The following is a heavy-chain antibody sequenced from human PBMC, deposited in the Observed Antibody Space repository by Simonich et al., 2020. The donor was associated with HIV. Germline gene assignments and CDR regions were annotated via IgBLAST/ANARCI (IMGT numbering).Heavy chain of an antibody. V-gene: IGHV1-18*01. Sequence: QVQLVQSGAEVKKPGASVKVSCQASGYTFTSYGISWVRQAPGQGLEWMVRINPNSGGTNYAQKRQGRVTMTTDTSTGTAYMELRSLRSDDTAVYYCARDLVGYYFDYWGQGTLVTVSS. D-gene: IGHD3-9*01. CDR1: GYTFTSYG. CDR3: ARDLVGYYFDY. J-gene: IGHJ4*02. CDR2: INPNSGGT.